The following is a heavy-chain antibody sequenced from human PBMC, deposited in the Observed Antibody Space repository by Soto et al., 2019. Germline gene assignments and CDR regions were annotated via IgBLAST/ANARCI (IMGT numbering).Heavy chain of an antibody. Sequence: QVHLVQSGAEAKKPGASVKVSCKGSGYDFTTYGITWVRQAPGQGLEWMAWISAHNGNTDYAEKLQGRVTVTRDTSPSTAYMERRSLGSDDTAVYYCARGRYGDYWGQGALVTVSS. CDR3: ARGRYGDY. CDR2: ISAHNGNT. D-gene: IGHD1-1*01. J-gene: IGHJ4*02. CDR1: GYDFTTYG. V-gene: IGHV1-18*01.